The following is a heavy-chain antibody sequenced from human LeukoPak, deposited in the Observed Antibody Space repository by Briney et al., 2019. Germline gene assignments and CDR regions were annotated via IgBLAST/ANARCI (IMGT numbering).Heavy chain of an antibody. CDR2: ISSSSSYI. D-gene: IGHD3-22*01. CDR1: GFTVSSYS. J-gene: IGHJ5*02. V-gene: IGHV3-21*01. Sequence: MSGGSLRLSCAASGFTVSSYSMNWVRQAPGKGLEWVSSISSSSSYIYYADSVKGRFTISRDNTKNSLHLQMNSLRAEDTAVYYCARDLGLPRDDTWGQGTLVTVSS. CDR3: ARDLGLPRDDT.